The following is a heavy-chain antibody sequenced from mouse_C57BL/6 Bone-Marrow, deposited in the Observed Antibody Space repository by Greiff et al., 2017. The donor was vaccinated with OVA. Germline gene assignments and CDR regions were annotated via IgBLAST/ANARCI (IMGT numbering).Heavy chain of an antibody. V-gene: IGHV14-4*01. CDR2: LDPENGDT. CDR1: GFNIKDDY. CDR3: TRITTVVAFDY. Sequence: EVQLQQSGAELVRPGASVKLSCTASGFNIKDDYMHWVKQRPEQGLEWIGWLDPENGDTEYASKFQGKATITADTSSNTAYLQLSSLTSEDTAVYYCTRITTVVAFDYWGQGTTLTVSS. D-gene: IGHD1-1*01. J-gene: IGHJ2*01.